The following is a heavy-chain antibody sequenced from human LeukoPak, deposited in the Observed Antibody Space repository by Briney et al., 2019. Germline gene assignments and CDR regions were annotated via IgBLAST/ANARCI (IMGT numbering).Heavy chain of an antibody. CDR1: GGSFSGYY. D-gene: IGHD3-3*01. CDR3: ARGYDFWSGSRGFDP. J-gene: IGHJ5*02. V-gene: IGHV4-34*01. CDR2: INHSGST. Sequence: PSETLSLTCAVYGGSFSGYYWSWIRQPPGKGLEWIGEINHSGSTNYNPSLKSRVTISVDTSKNQFSLKLSSVTAADTAVYYCARGYDFWSGSRGFDPWGQGTLVTVPS.